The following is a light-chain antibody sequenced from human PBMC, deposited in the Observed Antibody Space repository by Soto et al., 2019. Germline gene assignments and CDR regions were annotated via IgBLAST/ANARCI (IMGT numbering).Light chain of an antibody. J-gene: IGKJ2*01. Sequence: EIVLTQSPGTLSLSPGERATLSCRASQSVSSAYLAWYQQIPGQAPRLLIYGASSRATGIPDRFSGSGSGTDFTLTISGLEPEDFAVYYCQQSCSSLYTFGQGTKLEIK. V-gene: IGKV3-20*01. CDR1: QSVSSAY. CDR3: QQSCSSLYT. CDR2: GAS.